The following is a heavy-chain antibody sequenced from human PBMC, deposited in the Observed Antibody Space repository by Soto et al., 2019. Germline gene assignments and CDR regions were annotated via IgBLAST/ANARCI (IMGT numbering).Heavy chain of an antibody. CDR1: GFTFDDYA. CDR2: ISWNSGSI. D-gene: IGHD5-12*01. V-gene: IGHV3-9*01. J-gene: IGHJ4*02. Sequence: GGSLRLSCAASGFTFDDYAMHWVRQAPGKGLEWVSGISWNSGSIGYADSVKGRFTISRDNAKNSLYLQMNSLRAEDTAVYYCAKDSDARLRLWPSWGQGTLVTVSS. CDR3: AKDSDARLRLWPS.